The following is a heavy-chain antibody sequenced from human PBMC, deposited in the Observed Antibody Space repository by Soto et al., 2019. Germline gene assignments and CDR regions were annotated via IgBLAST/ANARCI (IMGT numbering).Heavy chain of an antibody. J-gene: IGHJ6*02. Sequence: ASVKVSCKASGYTFTSYAMHWVRQAPGQRLEWMGWINAGNGNTKYSQKFQGRVTITRDTSASTAYMELGSLRSEDTALYYCARAGSASVVVVYGMDVWGQGTTVTVSS. V-gene: IGHV1-3*01. D-gene: IGHD2-15*01. CDR2: INAGNGNT. CDR3: ARAGSASVVVVYGMDV. CDR1: GYTFTSYA.